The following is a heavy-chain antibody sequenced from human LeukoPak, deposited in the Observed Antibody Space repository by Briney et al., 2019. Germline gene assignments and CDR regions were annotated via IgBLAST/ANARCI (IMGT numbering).Heavy chain of an antibody. V-gene: IGHV3-30*18. CDR2: ISYDGSNK. CDR1: GFTFSSYG. CDR3: AKSGHSSSWYGAFDI. D-gene: IGHD6-13*01. Sequence: GRSLRLSCAASGFTFSSYGMHWVRQAPGKGLEWVAVISYDGSNKYYADSVKGRFTISRDNSKNTLYLQMNSLRAEDTAVYYCAKSGHSSSWYGAFDIWGQGTMVTVSS. J-gene: IGHJ3*02.